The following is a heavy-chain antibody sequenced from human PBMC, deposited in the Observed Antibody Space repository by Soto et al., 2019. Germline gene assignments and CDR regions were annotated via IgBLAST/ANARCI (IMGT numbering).Heavy chain of an antibody. V-gene: IGHV4-59*01. CDR1: GGSISDYY. CDR3: ARVGDGRYFFDY. CDR2: IYYTGTT. J-gene: IGHJ4*02. Sequence: PSETLSLTCFVSGGSISDYYWSWIRQPPGKGLEWIGYIYYTGTTKYNPSLKSRVTVLVDTSKNQFSLKLSPVTAADTAVYYCARVGDGRYFFDYWGQGTLVTVSS. D-gene: IGHD3-16*01.